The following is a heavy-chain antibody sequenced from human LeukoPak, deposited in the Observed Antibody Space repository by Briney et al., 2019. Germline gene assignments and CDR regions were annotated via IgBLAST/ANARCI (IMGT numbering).Heavy chain of an antibody. CDR3: ARSEARYYYYMDV. Sequence: SVKVSCKASGGTFSSYTISWVRQAPGQGLEWMGGIIPIFGTANYAQKFQGRVTITTDESTSTAYMELSSLRSEDTAVYYCARSEARYYYYMDVWGKGTTVTVSS. D-gene: IGHD1-14*01. J-gene: IGHJ6*03. V-gene: IGHV1-69*05. CDR1: GGTFSSYT. CDR2: IIPIFGTA.